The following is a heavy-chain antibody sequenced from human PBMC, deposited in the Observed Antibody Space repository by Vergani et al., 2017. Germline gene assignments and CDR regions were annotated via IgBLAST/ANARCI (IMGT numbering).Heavy chain of an antibody. CDR3: ARSQGDYWYFDL. Sequence: QVRLEESGPGLVKPSETLPLTCSVSGYSIGSGFYWAWIRQSPGEGLHWLTSIHNRGKTYHNPSLKSRVSVSLDTSKNRFSLNLTSVTATDTAVACCARSQGDYWYFDLWGPGSLVTVSS. CDR1: GYSIGSGFY. V-gene: IGHV4-38-2*01. D-gene: IGHD2-21*01. CDR2: IHNRGKT. J-gene: IGHJ2*01.